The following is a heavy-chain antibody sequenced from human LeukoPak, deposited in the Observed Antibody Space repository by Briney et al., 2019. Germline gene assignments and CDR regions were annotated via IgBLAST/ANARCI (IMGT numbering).Heavy chain of an antibody. D-gene: IGHD3-9*01. CDR1: GFTFRRYA. Sequence: PGGSLRLSCAASGFTFRRYAMSWVREAPGKGLKWVSAISGSGCSSYYPDSVTGRFTISIDNSNNPLYLHMNILTADATAVYYCAKGHLYQILTGSYTPDYWGQGTLVTVSS. CDR2: ISGSGCSS. V-gene: IGHV3-23*01. J-gene: IGHJ4*02. CDR3: AKGHLYQILTGSYTPDY.